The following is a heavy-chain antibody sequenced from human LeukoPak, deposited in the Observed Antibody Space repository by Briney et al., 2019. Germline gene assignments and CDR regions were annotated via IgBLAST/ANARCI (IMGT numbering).Heavy chain of an antibody. D-gene: IGHD7-27*01. CDR1: GFSFSSHG. CDR2: IWYDGSNK. Sequence: GRSLRLSCEASGFSFSSHGMHWVRQAPGKGLEWVAVIWYDGSNKYYADSVKGRFTIPRDNSKNMLYVEMNSLRAEDTAVYYCVRWGPSKAMDVWGKGTTVTVSP. J-gene: IGHJ6*04. CDR3: VRWGPSKAMDV. V-gene: IGHV3-33*01.